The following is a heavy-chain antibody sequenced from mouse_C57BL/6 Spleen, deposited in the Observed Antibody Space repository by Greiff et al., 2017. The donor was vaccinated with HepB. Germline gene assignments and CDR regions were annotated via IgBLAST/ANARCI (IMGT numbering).Heavy chain of an antibody. Sequence: QVQLQQSGAELVKPGASVKISCKASGYAFSSYWMNWVKQRPGKGLEWIGQIYPGDGDTNYNGKFKGKATLTADKSSSTAYLQRSSLTSEDSAVYFCARKVTTVVESIHYFDYWGQGTTLTVSS. CDR2: IYPGDGDT. J-gene: IGHJ2*01. V-gene: IGHV1-80*01. CDR3: ARKVTTVVESIHYFDY. D-gene: IGHD1-1*01. CDR1: GYAFSSYW.